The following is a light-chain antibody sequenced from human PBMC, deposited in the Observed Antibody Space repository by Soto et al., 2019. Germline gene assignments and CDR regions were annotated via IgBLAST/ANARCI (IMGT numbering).Light chain of an antibody. V-gene: IGKV3-20*01. CDR1: ESVSSNY. CDR3: QQYGSAPST. J-gene: IGKJ1*01. CDR2: AAS. Sequence: ELVLTQSPGTLSSSPGERATLSCRASESVSSNYLAWYQQRPGQAPRLLIYAASNRARGIPDRFGGSGSGTAFALTVSRLEPEDFAVYYCQQYGSAPSTFGKGTKV.